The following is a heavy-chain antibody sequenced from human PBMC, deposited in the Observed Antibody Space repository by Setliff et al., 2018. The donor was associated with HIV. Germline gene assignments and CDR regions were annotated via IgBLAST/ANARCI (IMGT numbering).Heavy chain of an antibody. J-gene: IGHJ4*02. V-gene: IGHV1-18*01. D-gene: IGHD3-22*01. CDR2: TSPYNGNT. CDR3: ARGVVFYYDSSGRYVVKYFDY. CDR1: GYSFNSFG. Sequence: ASVKVSCKASGYSFNSFGITWVRQAPGQGLEWMGWTSPYNGNTNYAEVLQGRVTMTTDTSTRTAYMELTSLRSDDTAVYYCARGVVFYYDSSGRYVVKYFDYWGQGTLVTVSS.